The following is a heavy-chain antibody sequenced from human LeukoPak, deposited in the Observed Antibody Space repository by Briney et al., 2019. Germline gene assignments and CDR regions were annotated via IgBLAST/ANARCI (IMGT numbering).Heavy chain of an antibody. CDR3: ARLYYYDSSGPPL. V-gene: IGHV4-39*01. CDR2: IYYTGRT. CDR1: GGSTSSSSYY. Sequence: SEALSLTCTVSGGSTSSSSYYWGWIRQPPGKGLEWIGNIYYTGRTYYNPSLKSRVTISVDTSKNQFSLKLSSVSAADTAVYYCARLYYYDSSGPPLWGQGTLVTVSS. D-gene: IGHD3-22*01. J-gene: IGHJ4*02.